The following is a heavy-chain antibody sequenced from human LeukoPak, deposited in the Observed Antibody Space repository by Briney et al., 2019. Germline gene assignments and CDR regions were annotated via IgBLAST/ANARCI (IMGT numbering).Heavy chain of an antibody. CDR2: IDHSGST. J-gene: IGHJ4*02. CDR1: GGSFSGYY. V-gene: IGHV4-34*01. Sequence: SETLSLTCAVYGGSFSGYYWSWIRQPPGTGLEWIGEIDHSGSTNYNPSLKCRVTISVDTSKNQFSLRLSSVTAADTAVYYGARGGEAVKFDYWGQGTLVTVSS. D-gene: IGHD7-27*01. CDR3: ARGGEAVKFDY.